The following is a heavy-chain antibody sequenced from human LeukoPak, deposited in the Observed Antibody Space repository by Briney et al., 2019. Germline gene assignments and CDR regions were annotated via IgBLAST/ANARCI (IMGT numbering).Heavy chain of an antibody. Sequence: GASVKVSCKASGYTFTGYYMHWVRQAPGQGLEWLGWINPNSGGTNYAQKFQGRVTMTRDTSISTAYMELSSLRSDDTAVYYCARDPDYYGSGGFDPWGQGTLVTVSS. D-gene: IGHD3-10*01. CDR2: INPNSGGT. CDR3: ARDPDYYGSGGFDP. CDR1: GYTFTGYY. J-gene: IGHJ5*02. V-gene: IGHV1-2*02.